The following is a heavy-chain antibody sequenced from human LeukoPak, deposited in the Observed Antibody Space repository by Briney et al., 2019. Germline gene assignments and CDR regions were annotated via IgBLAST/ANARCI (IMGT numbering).Heavy chain of an antibody. J-gene: IGHJ6*03. D-gene: IGHD4-17*01. CDR2: IYYSGST. CDR1: GGSISNYY. Sequence: PSETLSLTCTVSGGSISNYYWSWIRQPPGKGLEWIGYIYYSGSTNYNPSLKSRVTISVDTSKNQFSLKLSSVTAADTAVYYCARGFYGDYGRYYYYMDVWGKGTTVTISS. V-gene: IGHV4-59*01. CDR3: ARGFYGDYGRYYYYMDV.